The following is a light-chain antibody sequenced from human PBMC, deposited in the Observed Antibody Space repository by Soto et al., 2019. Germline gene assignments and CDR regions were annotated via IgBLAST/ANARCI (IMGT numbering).Light chain of an antibody. V-gene: IGLV3-21*02. CDR3: LLYMGSGIYV. Sequence: SYELTQAPSVSVAPGQTATITCGGNSIASKSVHWYQQKPGLAPVLVVYDDSVRPAGIPERFSGSNSGNTATLTINRVEAGDESDYYCLLYMGSGIYVFGTGTKVTVL. CDR2: DDS. J-gene: IGLJ1*01. CDR1: SIASKS.